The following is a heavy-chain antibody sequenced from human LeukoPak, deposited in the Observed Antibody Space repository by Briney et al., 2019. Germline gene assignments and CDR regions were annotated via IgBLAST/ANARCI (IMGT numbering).Heavy chain of an antibody. CDR2: INHSGST. CDR3: ARGRAFDI. CDR1: GGSFSGYY. V-gene: IGHV4-34*01. Sequence: SETLSLTCAGYGGSFSGYYWSWIRQPPGKGPEWIGEINHSGSTNYNPSLKSRVTISVDTSKKQFSLKLSSVNAADTAVYYCARGRAFDIWGQGTMVTVSS. J-gene: IGHJ3*02.